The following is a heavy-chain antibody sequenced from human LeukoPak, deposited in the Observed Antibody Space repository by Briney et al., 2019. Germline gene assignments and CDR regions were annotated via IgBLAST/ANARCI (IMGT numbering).Heavy chain of an antibody. V-gene: IGHV3-21*01. D-gene: IGHD3-10*01. CDR1: GFTFSSYE. Sequence: GGSLRLSCAASGFTFSSYEMNWVRQAPGKGPEWVSSISSSSSYIYYADSVKGRFTISRDNAKNSLYLQMNSLRAEDTAVYYCATLWFGDPRVDYWGQGTLVTVSS. CDR3: ATLWFGDPRVDY. CDR2: ISSSSSYI. J-gene: IGHJ4*02.